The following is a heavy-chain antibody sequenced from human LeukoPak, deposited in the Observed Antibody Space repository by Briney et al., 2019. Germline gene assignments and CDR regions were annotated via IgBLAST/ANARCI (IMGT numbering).Heavy chain of an antibody. V-gene: IGHV3-30*02. D-gene: IGHD2-2*02. CDR2: IRYDGSNK. CDR1: GFTFSSYG. J-gene: IGHJ3*02. Sequence: GGSLRLSCAASGFTFSSYGMHWVRQAPGKGLEWVAFIRYDGSNKYYADSVKGRFTISRDNSKNTLYLQMNSLRAEDTAVYYCAKDHDCSSTSCYNAFDIWGQGTMVTVSS. CDR3: AKDHDCSSTSCYNAFDI.